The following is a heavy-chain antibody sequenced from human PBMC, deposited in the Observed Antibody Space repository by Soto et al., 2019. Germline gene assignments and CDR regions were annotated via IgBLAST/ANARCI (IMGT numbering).Heavy chain of an antibody. J-gene: IGHJ4*02. CDR1: GGTFSSYA. V-gene: IGHV1-69*01. CDR2: IIPIFGTA. Sequence: QVQLVQSGAEVKKPGSSVKVSCKASGGTFSSYAISWVRQAPGQGLEWMGGIIPIFGTANYAQKFQGRVTITADESTSTAYMELSSLWSEDTAVYYCASPCDQTTVTYSFDYGGQGTLVTVSS. D-gene: IGHD4-17*01. CDR3: ASPCDQTTVTYSFDY.